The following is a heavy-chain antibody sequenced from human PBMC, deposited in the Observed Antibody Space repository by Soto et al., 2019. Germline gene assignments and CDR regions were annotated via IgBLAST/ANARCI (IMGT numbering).Heavy chain of an antibody. V-gene: IGHV4-31*03. CDR1: GGTIRSGGYY. Sequence: TQSLTCTVSGGTIRSGGYYWTWIRQHPGKGLEWIGYIYYSGSTYYNPSLKSRVTISVDTSKNQFSLKLSSVTAADTAVYYCARSVLPWGQGTLVTVSS. J-gene: IGHJ5*02. CDR3: ARSVLP. CDR2: IYYSGST.